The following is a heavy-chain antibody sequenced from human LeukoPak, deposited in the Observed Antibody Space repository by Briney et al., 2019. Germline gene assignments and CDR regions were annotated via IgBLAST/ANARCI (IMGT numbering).Heavy chain of an antibody. CDR2: SIPIFGTA. CDR3: AREISLGLHCSSTSCYGGGFDY. CDR1: GGTFSSYA. D-gene: IGHD2-2*01. J-gene: IGHJ4*02. Sequence: ASVKVSCKASGGTFSSYAISWVRQAPGQGVEWMGGSIPIFGTANYAQKFQGRVTITADESTSTAYMELSSLRSEDTAVYYCAREISLGLHCSSTSCYGGGFDYWGQGTLVTVSS. V-gene: IGHV1-69*01.